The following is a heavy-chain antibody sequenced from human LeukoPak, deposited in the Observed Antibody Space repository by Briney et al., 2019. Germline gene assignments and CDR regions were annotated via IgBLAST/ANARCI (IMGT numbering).Heavy chain of an antibody. V-gene: IGHV1-18*01. Sequence: ASVKVSCKASGGTFSSYTISWVRQAPGQGLEWMGWISAYNGNTNYAQKLQGRVTMTTDTSTSTAYMELRSLRSDDTAVYYCAREQVGATPSDYWGQGTLVTVSS. CDR2: ISAYNGNT. J-gene: IGHJ4*02. D-gene: IGHD1-26*01. CDR1: GGTFSSYT. CDR3: AREQVGATPSDY.